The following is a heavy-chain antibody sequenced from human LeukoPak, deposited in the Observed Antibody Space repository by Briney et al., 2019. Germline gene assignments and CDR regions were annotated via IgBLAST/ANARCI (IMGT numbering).Heavy chain of an antibody. CDR1: GGSISSYY. CDR2: IYYSGST. V-gene: IGHV4-59*12. J-gene: IGHJ4*02. CDR3: AREAIPYYDSSGYKRSYFDY. D-gene: IGHD3-22*01. Sequence: SETLSLTCTVSGGSISSYYWSWIRQPPGKGLEWIGYIYYSGSTYYNPSLKSRVTISVDTSKNQFSLKLSSVTAADTAVYYCAREAIPYYDSSGYKRSYFDYWGQGTLVTVSS.